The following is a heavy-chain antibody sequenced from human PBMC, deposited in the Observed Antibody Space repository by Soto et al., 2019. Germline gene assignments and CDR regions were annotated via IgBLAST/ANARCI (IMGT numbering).Heavy chain of an antibody. V-gene: IGHV1-18*04. D-gene: IGHD3-3*02. CDR3: ARHAPPAYLEWSRPSCYYCYGMGV. Sequence: GASEKVSSKASGYTFTSYGISWVRQAPEQGLEWMGWISAYNGNTNYAQKLQGRVTMTTDTSTSTAYMDLRRMSSYETAEYYCARHAPPAYLEWSRPSCYYCYGMGVCGQGSRFTVAS. CDR1: GYTFTSYG. J-gene: IGHJ6*02. CDR2: ISAYNGNT.